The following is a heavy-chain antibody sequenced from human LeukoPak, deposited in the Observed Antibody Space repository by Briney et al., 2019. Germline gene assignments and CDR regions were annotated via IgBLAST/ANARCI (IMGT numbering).Heavy chain of an antibody. CDR3: ARDPYYESTEEYFHYGMDV. CDR1: GFTFSSYAM. J-gene: IGHJ6*02. V-gene: IGHV4-4*01. CDR2: IYHSGST. D-gene: IGHD3-16*01. Sequence: GSLRLSCAASGFTFSSYAMNWVRQAPGKGLEWIGQIYHSGSTNYNPSLKSRVTMSIDKSKNQFSLRLTSVTASDTAAYFCARDPYYESTEEYFHYGMDVWGQGTTVTVSS.